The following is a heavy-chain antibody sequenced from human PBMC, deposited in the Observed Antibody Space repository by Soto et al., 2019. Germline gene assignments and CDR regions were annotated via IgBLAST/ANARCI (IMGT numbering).Heavy chain of an antibody. CDR3: AKNPAATIREGHDY. J-gene: IGHJ4*02. Sequence: GSLSLSCAASGFTVSSNYMSWVRQAPGKGLEWVSVIYSGGITYYAGSVKGRFTISRDNSKNTLYLQMNSLRAEDTAVYYCAKNPAATIREGHDYWGQGTLVTVSS. V-gene: IGHV3-53*01. CDR1: GFTVSSNY. D-gene: IGHD5-12*01. CDR2: IYSGGIT.